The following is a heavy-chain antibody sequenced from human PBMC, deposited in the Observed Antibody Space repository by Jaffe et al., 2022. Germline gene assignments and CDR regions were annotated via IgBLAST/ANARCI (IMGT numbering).Heavy chain of an antibody. V-gene: IGHV4-38-2*01. D-gene: IGHD6-19*01. Sequence: QVQLQESGPGLVKPSETLSLTCAVSGYSISSGYYWGWIRQPPGKGLEWIGSIYHSGSTNYNPSLKSRVTISVDTSKNQFSLNLRSVTAADTAVYYCARRGSSGLDYWGQGTLVTVSS. CDR2: IYHSGST. CDR1: GYSISSGYY. CDR3: ARRGSSGLDY. J-gene: IGHJ4*02.